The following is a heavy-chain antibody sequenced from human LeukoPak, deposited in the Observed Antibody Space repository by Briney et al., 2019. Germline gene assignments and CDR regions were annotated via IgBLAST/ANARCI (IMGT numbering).Heavy chain of an antibody. CDR3: ARDGDYYGSGSYFPNDAFDI. CDR2: IWYDGSNK. V-gene: IGHV3-33*01. Sequence: GGSLRLSCAASGFTFSSYGTHWVRQAPGKGLEWVAVIWYDGSNKYYADSVKGRFTISRDNSKNTLYLQMNSLRAEDTAVYYCARDGDYYGSGSYFPNDAFDIWGQGTMVTVSS. CDR1: GFTFSSYG. D-gene: IGHD3-10*01. J-gene: IGHJ3*02.